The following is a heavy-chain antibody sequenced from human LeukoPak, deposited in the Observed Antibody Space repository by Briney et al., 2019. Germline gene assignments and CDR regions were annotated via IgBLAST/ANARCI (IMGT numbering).Heavy chain of an antibody. CDR3: ARYCNSASCSDFKGAFDI. Sequence: SETLSLTCTVSGGFLTTHYWAWVRQPAGRGLEWIGRVHSTGSTNYSPYFEGRVSMSVDTSKNQLSLRLTSVTVADSAMYYCARYCNSASCSDFKGAFDIWGHGTMVTVSS. CDR2: VHSTGST. D-gene: IGHD2-2*01. CDR1: GGFLTTHY. V-gene: IGHV4-4*07. J-gene: IGHJ3*02.